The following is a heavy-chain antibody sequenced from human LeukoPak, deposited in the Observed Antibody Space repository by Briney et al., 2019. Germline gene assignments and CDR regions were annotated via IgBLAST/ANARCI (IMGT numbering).Heavy chain of an antibody. J-gene: IGHJ4*02. D-gene: IGHD3-22*01. Sequence: ESGPTLVNPTQTLTLTCTLSGVSLSTSGMCVTWIRQPPGKALEWLARIDWDDDKYYSTSLKTRLTISKDTSRNQVVLTMTNMDPVDTATYYCARIPYDSSGYYYVGFDYWGQGTLVTVSS. V-gene: IGHV2-70*11. CDR2: IDWDDDK. CDR1: GVSLSTSGMC. CDR3: ARIPYDSSGYYYVGFDY.